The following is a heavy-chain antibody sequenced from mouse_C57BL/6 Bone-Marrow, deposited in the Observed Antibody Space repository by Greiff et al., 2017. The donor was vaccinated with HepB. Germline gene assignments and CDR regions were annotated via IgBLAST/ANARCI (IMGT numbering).Heavy chain of an antibody. V-gene: IGHV5-4*03. J-gene: IGHJ3*01. Sequence: EVKLVESGGGLVKPGGSLKLSCAASGFTFSSYAMSWVRQTPEKRLERVATISDGGSYTYYPDNVKGRFTISRDNAKNNLYLQMSHLKSEDTAMYYCARAPYGSSEAWFAYWGQGTLVTVSA. CDR3: ARAPYGSSEAWFAY. CDR2: ISDGGSYT. CDR1: GFTFSSYA. D-gene: IGHD1-1*01.